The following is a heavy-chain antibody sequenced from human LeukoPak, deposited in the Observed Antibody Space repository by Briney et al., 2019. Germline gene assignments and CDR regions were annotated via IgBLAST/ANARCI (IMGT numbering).Heavy chain of an antibody. J-gene: IGHJ4*02. Sequence: SETLSLTCTVSGGSISSSSNYWGWIRQPPGKGLEWIGSISYSGSTYHNPSPKSRVTISVDTSKNQLSLNLSSVTAADTAVYYCARDKGSGSYSPFDYWGQGTLVTVSS. CDR3: ARDKGSGSYSPFDY. V-gene: IGHV4-39*01. CDR2: ISYSGST. CDR1: GGSISSSSNY. D-gene: IGHD3-10*01.